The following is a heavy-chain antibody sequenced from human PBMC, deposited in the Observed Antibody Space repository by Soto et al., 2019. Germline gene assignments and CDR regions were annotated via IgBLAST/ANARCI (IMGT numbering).Heavy chain of an antibody. Sequence: SVKVSCKASGGTFSTYAIDWVRQAPGQGLEWMGGIIPLFGTAKYAQNFQGRITITADESTNTAYMELRSLRSQDTAVYYCARGVHYNSSGYYYFYWGQGTLVTVSS. CDR1: GGTFSTYA. CDR3: ARGVHYNSSGYYYFY. J-gene: IGHJ4*02. V-gene: IGHV1-69*13. D-gene: IGHD3-22*01. CDR2: IIPLFGTA.